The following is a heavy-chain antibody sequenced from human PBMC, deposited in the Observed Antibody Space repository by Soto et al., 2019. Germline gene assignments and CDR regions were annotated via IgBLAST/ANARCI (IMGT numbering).Heavy chain of an antibody. CDR1: GYTFTNFG. Sequence: GASVKVSCKASGYTFTNFGITWVRQAPGQGLEWMGWINPNSGGTNYAQKFQGWVTMTRDTSISTAYLELSRLRPDDTAVYYCARGSVIEDIVVVVAAMTFDIWGQGTMVTVSS. V-gene: IGHV1-2*04. D-gene: IGHD2-15*01. CDR2: INPNSGGT. CDR3: ARGSVIEDIVVVVAAMTFDI. J-gene: IGHJ3*02.